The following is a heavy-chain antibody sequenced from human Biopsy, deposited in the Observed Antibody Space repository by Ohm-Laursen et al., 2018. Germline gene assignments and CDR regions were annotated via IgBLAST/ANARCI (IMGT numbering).Heavy chain of an antibody. CDR1: GYTFTNYY. V-gene: IGHV1-46*01. CDR3: ARTDDFNFDFDY. J-gene: IGHJ4*02. Sequence: SVKVSCKASGYTFTNYYMHWVRQAPGQGLEWMGIINPSGGDTTYAQNFQGRLIMTRDTSTSTVYMELSSLTSEDTAVYSCARTDDFNFDFDYWGQGTLVTASS. D-gene: IGHD5-24*01. CDR2: INPSGGDT.